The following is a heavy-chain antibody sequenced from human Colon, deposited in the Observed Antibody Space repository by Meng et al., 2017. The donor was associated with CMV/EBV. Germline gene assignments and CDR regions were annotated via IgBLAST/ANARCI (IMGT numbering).Heavy chain of an antibody. CDR3: ARAAGYYDTSGYYGLDY. CDR2: INYNGAST. Sequence: GESLKISCEASGFTFEDCGFSWVRQVAGKGLEWVSGINYNGASTGYADSVKGRFRISRDNARRSLYLEMKSLTAEDTASYYCARAAGYYDTSGYYGLDYWGQGALVTVSS. D-gene: IGHD3-22*01. J-gene: IGHJ4*02. V-gene: IGHV3-20*04. CDR1: GFTFEDCG.